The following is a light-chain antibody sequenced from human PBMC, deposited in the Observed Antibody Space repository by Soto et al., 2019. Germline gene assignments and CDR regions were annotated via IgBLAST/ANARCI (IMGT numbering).Light chain of an antibody. CDR2: GAS. CDR1: QNLGTDF. V-gene: IGKV3-20*01. J-gene: IGKJ1*01. Sequence: IVLTQSPGTLSLSPGERATLSCRASQNLGTDFIACYQQTPGQAPRLLTFGASSRATGIPDRFRGNGSGTDFPLTITSLATEDLAVYYCQQYSVSPWTFGLGTRVEIK. CDR3: QQYSVSPWT.